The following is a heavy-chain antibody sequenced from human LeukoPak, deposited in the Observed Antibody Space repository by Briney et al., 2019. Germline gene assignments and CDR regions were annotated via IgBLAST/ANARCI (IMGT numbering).Heavy chain of an antibody. D-gene: IGHD3-10*01. V-gene: IGHV4-59*01. J-gene: IGHJ4*02. CDR1: GGSISSYY. Sequence: SETLSLTCTVSGGSISSYYWSWIRQPPGKGLEWIGYVYYSGSTNYNPSLKSRVTISVDTSKNQFSLKLSSVTAADTAVYYCARLGGSGSYYRDYWGQGTLVTVSS. CDR3: ARLGGSGSYYRDY. CDR2: VYYSGST.